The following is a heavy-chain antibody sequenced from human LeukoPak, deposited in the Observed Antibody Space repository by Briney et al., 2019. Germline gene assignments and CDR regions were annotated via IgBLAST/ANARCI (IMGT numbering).Heavy chain of an antibody. CDR2: IHQSGST. V-gene: IGHV4-59*01. D-gene: IGHD6-13*01. CDR1: GGSISIYY. Sequence: SETLSLTCTVSGGSISIYYWSWIRQPPGEGLEWIGYIHQSGSTDYNPSLKSRVTISVDTSKNQLSLDPTSATAADTAVYYCAREYSSFDYWGQGILVTVSS. CDR3: AREYSSFDY. J-gene: IGHJ4*02.